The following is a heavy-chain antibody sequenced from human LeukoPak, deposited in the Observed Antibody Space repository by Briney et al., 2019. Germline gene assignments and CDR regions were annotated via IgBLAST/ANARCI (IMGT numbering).Heavy chain of an antibody. CDR2: ISYDGSNK. D-gene: IGHD3-22*01. J-gene: IGHJ4*02. CDR3: AREGSGYYYLDY. CDR1: GFTFSSYG. V-gene: IGHV3-30*03. Sequence: GGSLRLSCAASGFTFSSYGMHWVRQAPGKGLEWVAVISYDGSNKYYADSVKGRFTISRDNPKNTLYLQMNSLRAEDTAVYYCAREGSGYYYLDYWGQGTLVTVSS.